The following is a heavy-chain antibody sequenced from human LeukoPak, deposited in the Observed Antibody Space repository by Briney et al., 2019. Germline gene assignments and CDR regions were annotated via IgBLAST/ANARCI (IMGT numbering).Heavy chain of an antibody. Sequence: SETLSLTCTVSGGSISSYYWSWIRQPPGKGLEWIGYIYYTGSTNYNPSLKSRVTISVDTSKNQFSLKLRSVTSADTAVYYCARDSGRVSASDAFDIWGQGTMVTVSS. J-gene: IGHJ3*02. D-gene: IGHD3-10*01. CDR3: ARDSGRVSASDAFDI. CDR1: GGSISSYY. V-gene: IGHV4-59*01. CDR2: IYYTGST.